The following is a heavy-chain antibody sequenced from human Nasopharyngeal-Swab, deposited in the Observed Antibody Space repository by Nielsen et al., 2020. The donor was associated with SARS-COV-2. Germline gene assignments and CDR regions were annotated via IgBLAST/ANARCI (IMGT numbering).Heavy chain of an antibody. CDR3: AKDSGAGFCNDGSCFPTNH. D-gene: IGHD2-15*01. CDR1: GFTFSGYA. CDR2: ISGTGDDT. J-gene: IGHJ5*02. Sequence: GGSLRLSCAASGFTFSGYAMNWVRQAPGKGLEWVSGISGTGDDTYYADSVKGRFTISRDRSKNNLYLQMNSLRAEDTAVYYCAKDSGAGFCNDGSCFPTNHWGQGTRVTVSS. V-gene: IGHV3-23*01.